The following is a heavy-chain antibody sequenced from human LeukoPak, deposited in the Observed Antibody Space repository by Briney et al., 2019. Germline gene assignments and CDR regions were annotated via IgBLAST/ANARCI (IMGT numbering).Heavy chain of an antibody. CDR2: IYYSGST. CDR1: GGSISSSSYY. D-gene: IGHD6-6*01. Sequence: PSETLSLTCTVSGGSISSSSYYWGWIRQPPGKGLEWIGSIYYSGSTYYNPSLKSRVTISVDTSKNQFSLKLSSVTAADTAVYYCARDDTSLIAALSFDYWGQGTLVTVSS. CDR3: ARDDTSLIAALSFDY. J-gene: IGHJ4*02. V-gene: IGHV4-39*07.